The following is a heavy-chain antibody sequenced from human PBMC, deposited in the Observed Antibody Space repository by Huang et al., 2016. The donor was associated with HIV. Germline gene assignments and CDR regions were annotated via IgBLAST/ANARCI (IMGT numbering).Heavy chain of an antibody. CDR2: ITGDSVRV. D-gene: IGHD1-1*01. J-gene: IGHJ4*02. CDR3: AHLPEPSSPWTDY. V-gene: IGHV3-9*01. Sequence: EVHLVESGGGLVQPGRSLRRSCGASGFIFDDFSMPWVRQRPGQGLVYVAGITGDSVRVFYAVSVQGRFTISRDNAKNSLYLQMNSLRVEDTALYYCAHLPEPSSPWTDYWGQGTLVTVSS. CDR1: GFIFDDFS.